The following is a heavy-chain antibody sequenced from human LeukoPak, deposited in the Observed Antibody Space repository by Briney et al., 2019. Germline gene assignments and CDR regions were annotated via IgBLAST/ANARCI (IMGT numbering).Heavy chain of an antibody. CDR2: IYYSGST. CDR1: GGSISSYY. CDR3: ARWGKYDSSGYYCGFDN. Sequence: SETLSLTCTVSGGSISSYYWSWIRQPPGKGLEWIGYIYYSGSTNYNPSLKSLVTMSVDTSKNQFSLKLSSVTAADTAVYYCARWGKYDSSGYYCGFDNWGQGTLVTVSS. D-gene: IGHD3-22*01. J-gene: IGHJ4*02. V-gene: IGHV4-59*12.